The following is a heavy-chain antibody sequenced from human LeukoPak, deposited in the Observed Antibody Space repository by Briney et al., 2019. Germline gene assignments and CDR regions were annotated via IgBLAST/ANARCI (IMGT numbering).Heavy chain of an antibody. J-gene: IGHJ4*02. CDR3: AKDGNWARFEN. D-gene: IGHD7-27*01. CDR2: IKQDGSAK. Sequence: GESLRLSCAASGFTFNRYWMSWVRQAPGKELQWVANIKQDGSAKYYVDSVKGRFTTSRDNAKNSLYLQMNSPRAEDTAAYYCAKDGNWARFENWGQGTLVTVSS. V-gene: IGHV3-7*03. CDR1: GFTFNRYW.